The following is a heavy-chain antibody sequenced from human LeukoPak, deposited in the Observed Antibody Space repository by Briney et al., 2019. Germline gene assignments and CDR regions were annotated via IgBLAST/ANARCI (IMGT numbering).Heavy chain of an antibody. Sequence: PGGSLRLSCAASGFTFSSYAMHWVRQAPGKGLEWVAVISYDGSNKYYADSVKGRFTISRDNSKNTLYLQMNSLRAEDTAVYYCARETAAATPAPFDYWGQGTLVTVSS. V-gene: IGHV3-30-3*01. CDR2: ISYDGSNK. CDR3: ARETAAATPAPFDY. D-gene: IGHD6-13*01. J-gene: IGHJ4*02. CDR1: GFTFSSYA.